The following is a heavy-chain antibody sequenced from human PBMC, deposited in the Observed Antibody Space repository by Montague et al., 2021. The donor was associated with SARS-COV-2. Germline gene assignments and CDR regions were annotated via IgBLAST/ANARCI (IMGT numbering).Heavy chain of an antibody. J-gene: IGHJ3*02. V-gene: IGHV4-34*01. D-gene: IGHD3-22*01. CDR2: INHSGSI. Sequence: ETLSLTCAVYGGSFSGYYWSWIRQPPGKGLEWIGEINHSGSINXXPSLSSRVTISVDTSKNQFSLKLSSVTAADTAVYYCARVPDYYDSSGYYFDAFDIWGQGTIVTVSS. CDR1: GGSFSGYY. CDR3: ARVPDYYDSSGYYFDAFDI.